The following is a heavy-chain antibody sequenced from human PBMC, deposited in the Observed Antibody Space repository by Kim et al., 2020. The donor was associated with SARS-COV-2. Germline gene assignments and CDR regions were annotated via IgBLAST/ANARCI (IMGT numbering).Heavy chain of an antibody. CDR1: GFTLSNYG. Sequence: GGSLRLSCAASGFTLSNYGMDWVRQAPGKGLEWVAVIWHDASNEYYADPVKGRFTISRDNSKNTLYLQMNSLRAEDTAVYYCVRAGMSRGWSADYWGQGTLVTVSS. CDR3: VRAGMSRGWSADY. D-gene: IGHD6-19*01. V-gene: IGHV3-33*01. J-gene: IGHJ4*02. CDR2: IWHDASNE.